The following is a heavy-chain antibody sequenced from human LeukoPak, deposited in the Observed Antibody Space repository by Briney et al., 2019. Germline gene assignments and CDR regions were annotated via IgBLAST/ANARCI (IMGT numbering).Heavy chain of an antibody. D-gene: IGHD2-8*01. CDR2: INPNSGGT. CDR3: ARDVRVMVYAGLNWFDP. Sequence: ASVKVSCKASGYTFTGYYMHWVRQAPGQGLEWVGWINPNSGGTNYAQKFQGRVTMTRDTSISIAYMELSRLRSDDTAVYYCARDVRVMVYAGLNWFDPWGQGTLVTVSS. V-gene: IGHV1-2*02. CDR1: GYTFTGYY. J-gene: IGHJ5*02.